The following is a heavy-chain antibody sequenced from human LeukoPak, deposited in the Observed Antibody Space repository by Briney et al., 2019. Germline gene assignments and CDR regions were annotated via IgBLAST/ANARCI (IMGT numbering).Heavy chain of an antibody. CDR1: GFTFSSYG. CDR2: ISYDGSNK. CDR3: ARDAAYHCSGGSCYLDDY. D-gene: IGHD2-15*01. V-gene: IGHV3-30*03. Sequence: PGGSLRLSCAASGFTFSSYGMHWVRQAPGKGLEWVAVISYDGSNKYYADSVKGRFTISRDNSKNTLYLQMNSLRAEDTAVYYCARDAAYHCSGGSCYLDDYWGQGTLVTVSS. J-gene: IGHJ4*02.